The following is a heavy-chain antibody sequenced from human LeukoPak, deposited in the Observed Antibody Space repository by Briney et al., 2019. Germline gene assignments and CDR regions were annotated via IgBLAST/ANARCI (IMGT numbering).Heavy chain of an antibody. D-gene: IGHD3-10*01. CDR1: GFTFSSYS. V-gene: IGHV3-48*01. CDR2: ISSNISTI. J-gene: IGHJ4*02. Sequence: RGSLRLSCGASGFTFSSYSMNWVRQAPGKGLEWVSYISSNISTIYYADSVKGRFTISRDNSKNTLYLQMNSLRAEDTAVYYCAKTTEGVLLWFGHFDSWGQGTLVTVSS. CDR3: AKTTEGVLLWFGHFDS.